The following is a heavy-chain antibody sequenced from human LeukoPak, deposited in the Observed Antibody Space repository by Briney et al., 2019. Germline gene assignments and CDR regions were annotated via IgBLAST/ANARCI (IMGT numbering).Heavy chain of an antibody. D-gene: IGHD5-12*01. J-gene: IGHJ6*02. CDR1: GFTFSSYS. Sequence: PGGSLRLSCAASGFTFSSYSMNWVRQAPGKGLEWVSSIRSSSSYIYYAGSVKGRFTISRDNAKNSLYLQMNSLRAEDTALYYCAKDMNSSLQKWHSLNYYYGMDVWGQGTTVTVSS. CDR2: IRSSSSYI. V-gene: IGHV3-21*04. CDR3: AKDMNSSLQKWHSLNYYYGMDV.